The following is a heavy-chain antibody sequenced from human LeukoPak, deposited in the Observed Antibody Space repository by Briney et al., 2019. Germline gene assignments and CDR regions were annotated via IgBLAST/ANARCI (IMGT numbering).Heavy chain of an antibody. CDR2: IDPSSTYI. CDR1: RFTFSSYT. D-gene: IGHD2-2*01. CDR3: AKDRTLDY. Sequence: PGGSLRLSCSASRFTFSSYTMNWVRQAPGKGLEWVSSIDPSSTYIYYADSVKGRFTISRDNSKNTLYLQMNSLRAEDTAVYYCAKDRTLDYWGQGTLVTVSS. V-gene: IGHV3-21*04. J-gene: IGHJ4*02.